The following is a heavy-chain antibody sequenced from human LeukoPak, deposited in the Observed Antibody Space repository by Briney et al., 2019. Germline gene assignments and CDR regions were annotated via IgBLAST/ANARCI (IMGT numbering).Heavy chain of an antibody. J-gene: IGHJ5*02. D-gene: IGHD5/OR15-5a*01. V-gene: IGHV5-51*01. Sequence: GASLMISCKASGYIFTNYWIAWVRPQPGKGLEWMGIMHPGESEINYSPSFEGQVTISADTSISTAYLEWYSLKASDSAIYYCAKTIASLGSGARYFDPWGQGTMITVSS. CDR1: GYIFTNYW. CDR3: AKTIASLGSGARYFDP. CDR2: MHPGESEI.